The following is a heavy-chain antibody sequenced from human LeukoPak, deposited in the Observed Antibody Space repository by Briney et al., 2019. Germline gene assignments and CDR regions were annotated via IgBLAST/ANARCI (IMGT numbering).Heavy chain of an antibody. CDR2: IYYTGSS. D-gene: IGHD3-9*01. CDR1: GGSVSSSTYY. Sequence: SSETLSLTCAVSGGSVSSSTYYWGWIRQPPGKGLEWIGNIYYTGSSYYNPSLKSRVTMSVDTSKNQICLKMNSVTAADTAVYYCARLSKGRYFDYIFDFWGQGTLLTVSS. J-gene: IGHJ4*02. V-gene: IGHV4-39*01. CDR3: ARLSKGRYFDYIFDF.